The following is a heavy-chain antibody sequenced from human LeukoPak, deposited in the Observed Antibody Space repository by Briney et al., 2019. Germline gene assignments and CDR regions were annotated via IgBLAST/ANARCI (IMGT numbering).Heavy chain of an antibody. D-gene: IGHD2-2*01. Sequence: SETLSLTCAVYGGSFSGYYWSWVRQPPGKGLERIGEINHSGSTNYNPSLKSRVTISVDTSKNQLSLKLSSVTAADTAVYYCARGLDCSSTSCLDRYFDYWGQGTLVTVSS. V-gene: IGHV4-34*01. CDR2: INHSGST. J-gene: IGHJ4*02. CDR1: GGSFSGYY. CDR3: ARGLDCSSTSCLDRYFDY.